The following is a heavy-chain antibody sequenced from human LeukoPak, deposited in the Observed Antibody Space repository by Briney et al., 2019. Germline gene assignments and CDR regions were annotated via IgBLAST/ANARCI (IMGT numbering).Heavy chain of an antibody. Sequence: SETLSLTCTVSGGSSSSYYWSWIRQPPGKGLEWIGYIYYSGSTNYNPSLKSRVTISVDTSKNQFSLKLSSVTAADTAVYYCAREAGIAAAVDYWGQGTLVTVSS. J-gene: IGHJ4*02. CDR1: GGSSSSYY. V-gene: IGHV4-59*01. D-gene: IGHD6-13*01. CDR2: IYYSGST. CDR3: AREAGIAAAVDY.